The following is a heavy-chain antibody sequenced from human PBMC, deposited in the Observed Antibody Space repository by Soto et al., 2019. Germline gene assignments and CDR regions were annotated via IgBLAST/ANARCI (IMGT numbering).Heavy chain of an antibody. V-gene: IGHV3-23*01. CDR1: GFTFSSYA. CDR3: AKDQGLWFGELLSSFDI. J-gene: IGHJ3*02. D-gene: IGHD3-10*01. CDR2: ISGSGGST. Sequence: EVQLLESGGGLVQPGGSLRLSCAASGFTFSSYAMSWVRQAPGKGLEWVSAISGSGGSTYHADSVKGRFTISRDNSKNTLYLQMNSLRAEDTAVYYCAKDQGLWFGELLSSFDIWGQGTMVTVSS.